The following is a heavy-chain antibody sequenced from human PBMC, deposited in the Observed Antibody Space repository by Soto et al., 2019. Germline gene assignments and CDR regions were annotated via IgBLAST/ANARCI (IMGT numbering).Heavy chain of an antibody. V-gene: IGHV1-69*01. CDR3: ARDGERHNWNNFDY. Sequence: QVQLVQSGGEVKKPGSSVKVSCKASGGTFSSYAISWVRQAPGQGLEWMGGIIPIFGTANYAQKFQGRVTITADESTSTAHIELSSLRSEDTAVYYCARDGERHNWNNFDYWGQGTLVTVSS. CDR1: GGTFSSYA. J-gene: IGHJ4*02. D-gene: IGHD1-20*01. CDR2: IIPIFGTA.